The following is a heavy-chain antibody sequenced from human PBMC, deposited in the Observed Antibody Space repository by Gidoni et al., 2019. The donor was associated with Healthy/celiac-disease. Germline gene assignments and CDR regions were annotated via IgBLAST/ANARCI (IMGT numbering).Heavy chain of an antibody. Sequence: EFQLLESGGGLVQPGGSLTLLCAASGSTFSSYAMSWVRQAPGEGLEWVSAMSGSGGSTYYADSVKGRFTISRDNSKNTLYLQMNSLRAEDTAVYYCATMNWGWGYYYYYGMDVWGQGTTVTVSS. CDR3: ATMNWGWGYYYYYGMDV. CDR2: MSGSGGST. CDR1: GSTFSSYA. V-gene: IGHV3-23*01. J-gene: IGHJ6*02. D-gene: IGHD7-27*01.